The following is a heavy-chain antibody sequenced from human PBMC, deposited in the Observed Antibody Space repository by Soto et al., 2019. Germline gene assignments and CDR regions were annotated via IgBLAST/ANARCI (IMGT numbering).Heavy chain of an antibody. Sequence: PSETLSLTCTVSGGSISSSSYYWGWIRQPPGKGLEWIGSIYYSGSTYYNPSLKSRVTISVDTSKNQFSLKLSSVTAADTAVYFCARVGEYTKRFDPWGQGTLVTVSS. V-gene: IGHV4-39*01. J-gene: IGHJ5*02. CDR3: ARVGEYTKRFDP. D-gene: IGHD4-17*01. CDR2: IYYSGST. CDR1: GGSISSSSYY.